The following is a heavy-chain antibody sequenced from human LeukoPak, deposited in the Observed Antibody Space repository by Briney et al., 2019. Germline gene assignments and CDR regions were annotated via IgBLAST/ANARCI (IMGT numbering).Heavy chain of an antibody. CDR1: GFTFDDYG. D-gene: IGHD3-22*01. Sequence: GGSLRLSCAASGFTFDDYGMSWFRQAPGKGLEWVSSISSSSSYIYYADSVKGRFTISRDNAKNSLYLQMNSLRAEDTAVYYCARPAREEYYYDSSGYSAADYWGQGTLVTVSS. CDR2: ISSSSSYI. V-gene: IGHV3-21*01. J-gene: IGHJ4*02. CDR3: ARPAREEYYYDSSGYSAADY.